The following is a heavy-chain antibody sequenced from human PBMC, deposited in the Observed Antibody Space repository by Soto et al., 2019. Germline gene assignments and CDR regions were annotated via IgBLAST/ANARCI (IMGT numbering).Heavy chain of an antibody. D-gene: IGHD6-19*01. Sequence: ASVKVSCKASGYLFTKSAMHWVRQAPGQRLEWMGWISGDSGNTKYSPKLQDRVTITRDTSASTAYMELSSLRSEDTALYYCARDGVAAGNVNFDYWGQGTLVTVSS. CDR3: ARDGVAAGNVNFDY. CDR1: GYLFTKSA. CDR2: ISGDSGNT. V-gene: IGHV1-3*01. J-gene: IGHJ4*01.